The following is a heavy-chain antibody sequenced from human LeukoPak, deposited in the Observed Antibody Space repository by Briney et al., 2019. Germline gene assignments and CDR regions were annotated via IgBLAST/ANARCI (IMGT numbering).Heavy chain of an antibody. Sequence: SETLSLTCGVSGGSISSTNWWSWVRPPPGQGLEWIGEISLSGRTNYNPSLKSRVTMSRDKSKNHLSLNLASVTAADTAVYYCSRESGPFSPFGHWGQGTLVTVTS. CDR3: SRESGPFSPFGH. V-gene: IGHV4-4*02. CDR1: GGSISSTNW. J-gene: IGHJ4*02. CDR2: ISLSGRT. D-gene: IGHD1-26*01.